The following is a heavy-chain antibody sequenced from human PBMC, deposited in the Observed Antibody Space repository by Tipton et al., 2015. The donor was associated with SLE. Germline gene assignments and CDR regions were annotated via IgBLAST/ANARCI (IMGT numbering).Heavy chain of an antibody. J-gene: IGHJ3*02. CDR1: GGSISSYY. CDR3: ARRRVEPGAFDI. V-gene: IGHV4-59*08. Sequence: GLVKPSETLSLTCTVSGGSISSYYWSWIRQPPGKGLEWIGYIYYSGSTYYNPSLKSRVTISVDTSKNQFSLKLSSVTAADTAVYYCARRRVEPGAFDIWGQGTMVTVSS. CDR2: IYYSGST. D-gene: IGHD5-24*01.